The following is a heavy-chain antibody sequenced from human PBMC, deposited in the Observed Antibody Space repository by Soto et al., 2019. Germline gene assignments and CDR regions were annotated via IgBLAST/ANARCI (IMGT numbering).Heavy chain of an antibody. D-gene: IGHD3-10*01. V-gene: IGHV3-30*18. CDR2: ISFDGNNK. CDR3: AKDSRVTMVRGVIIPPGY. CDR1: GFTFSTYG. Sequence: GGSLRLSCAVSGFTFSTYGMHWVRQAPGKGLEWVAVISFDGNNKYYADSVKGRFTISRDNSKNTLYLQMNSLRAEDTAVYYCAKDSRVTMVRGVIIPPGYWGQGTLVTVSS. J-gene: IGHJ4*02.